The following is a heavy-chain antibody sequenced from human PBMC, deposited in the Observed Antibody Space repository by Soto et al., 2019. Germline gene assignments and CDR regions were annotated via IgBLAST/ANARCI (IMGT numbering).Heavy chain of an antibody. D-gene: IGHD3-3*01. CDR1: GDSVTSGSIY. CDR2: VHYTGGI. Sequence: QVQLQESGPGLVKPSETLSLTCTVSGDSVTSGSIYWSWIRQPPGKGLEWIGYVHYTGGINYNPSLKSRVAIAVDTSKNHFSLTLSSVTAADTAVYYCARDRGNFGVVLADFYQYGMDVWGQGTTVTVSS. V-gene: IGHV4-61*03. CDR3: ARDRGNFGVVLADFYQYGMDV. J-gene: IGHJ6*02.